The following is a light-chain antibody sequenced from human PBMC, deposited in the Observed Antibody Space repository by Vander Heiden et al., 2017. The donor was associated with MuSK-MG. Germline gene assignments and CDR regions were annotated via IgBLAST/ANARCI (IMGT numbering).Light chain of an antibody. V-gene: IGKV1-39*01. CDR3: QQSDTTVYT. CDR2: AAS. CDR1: QSINRY. Sequence: DIQMTQSPSSLSASVGDRVTITCRASQSINRYLNWYQQKAGEAPKLLIYAASRLQSGVPSRFSGGGSGTDFTLSISSLQPEDVATYFCQQSDTTVYTFGQGTKLEIK. J-gene: IGKJ2*01.